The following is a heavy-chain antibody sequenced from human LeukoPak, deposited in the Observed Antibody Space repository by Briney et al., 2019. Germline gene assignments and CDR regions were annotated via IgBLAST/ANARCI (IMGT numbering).Heavy chain of an antibody. Sequence: ASVKVSCKASGYRFTNYFMHWVRQAPGQGLEWMGWINPNSGDTDYAQKFQGRVTMTRDTSTSTVYMELSSLRSEDTAVYYCARVSYYDSSGYLYAFDIWGQGTMVIVSS. CDR3: ARVSYYDSSGYLYAFDI. V-gene: IGHV1-2*02. D-gene: IGHD3-22*01. CDR1: GYRFTNYF. J-gene: IGHJ3*02. CDR2: INPNSGDT.